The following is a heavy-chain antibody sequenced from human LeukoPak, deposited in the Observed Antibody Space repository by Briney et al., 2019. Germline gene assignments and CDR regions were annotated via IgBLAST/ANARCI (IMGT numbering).Heavy chain of an antibody. V-gene: IGHV4-4*07. Sequence: SETLSLTCTVSGGSTSSYYWSWIRQPAGKGLEWIGRISTSGSTNYNPSLKSRVTMSVDTSKNQFSLKLSSVTAADTAVYYCARALAYCGGDCYSGYFQHWGQGTLVTVSS. J-gene: IGHJ1*01. CDR1: GGSTSSYY. D-gene: IGHD2-21*02. CDR3: ARALAYCGGDCYSGYFQH. CDR2: ISTSGST.